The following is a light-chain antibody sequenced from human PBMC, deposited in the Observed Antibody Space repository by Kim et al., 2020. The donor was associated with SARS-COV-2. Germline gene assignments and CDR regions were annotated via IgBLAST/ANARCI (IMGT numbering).Light chain of an antibody. V-gene: IGKV3-15*01. J-gene: IGKJ1*01. CDR3: QQYNIWPRT. CDR1: QSLSNN. Sequence: VSPGERATLSCRASQSLSNNLAWYQQKAGQAPRLLLYGASTRATGIPARFSGSGSGTEFTLTISSLQSEDFAVYYCQQYNIWPRTFGQGTKVDIK. CDR2: GAS.